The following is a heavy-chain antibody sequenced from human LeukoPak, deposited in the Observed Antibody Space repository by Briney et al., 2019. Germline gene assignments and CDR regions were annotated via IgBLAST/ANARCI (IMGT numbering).Heavy chain of an antibody. CDR1: GGSISSYY. J-gene: IGHJ3*01. CDR3: ARDAKLLGAFDL. Sequence: SETLSLTCTASGGSISSYYWSWIRQPPGEKLEWIGYLYYSGSTNYNPSLGSRVTISADSSKNQFSLKLTSVTAADTAVYYCARDAKLLGAFDLWGPGTMVTVSS. V-gene: IGHV4-59*01. CDR2: LYYSGST.